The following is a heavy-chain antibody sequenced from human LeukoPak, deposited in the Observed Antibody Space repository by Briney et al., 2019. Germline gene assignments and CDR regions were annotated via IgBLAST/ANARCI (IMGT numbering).Heavy chain of an antibody. Sequence: SQTLSLTCTVSDGSIYSGDYYWSWIRQPPGKGLEWIGYIYYSGSTYSNPSLKSRVIMSLDTSRSQFALKLNSVTAADTAVYFCARNGLAGRAFHIWGQGTMVTVSS. D-gene: IGHD1-26*01. CDR1: DGSIYSGDYY. V-gene: IGHV4-30-4*01. CDR3: ARNGLAGRAFHI. J-gene: IGHJ3*02. CDR2: IYYSGST.